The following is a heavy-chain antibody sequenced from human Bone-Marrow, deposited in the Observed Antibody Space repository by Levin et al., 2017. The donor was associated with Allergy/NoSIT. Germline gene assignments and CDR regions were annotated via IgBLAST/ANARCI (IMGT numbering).Heavy chain of an antibody. D-gene: IGHD2-8*01. CDR2: IDWDDDK. V-gene: IGHV2-70*11. CDR3: ARIRRHCTNAVCYKDYGMDV. Sequence: ASGPTLVKPTQSLTLTCTFSGFSLSSSGMGVNWIRQPPGKALQWLARIDWDDDKYYDTSLKTRLSLSRDTPKNQVVLTMTSVDPVDTATYYCARIRRHCTNAVCYKDYGMDVWGQGTTVIVSS. CDR1: GFSLSSSGMG. J-gene: IGHJ6*02.